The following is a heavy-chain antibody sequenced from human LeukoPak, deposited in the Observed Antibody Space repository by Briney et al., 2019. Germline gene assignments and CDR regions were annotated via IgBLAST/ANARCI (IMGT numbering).Heavy chain of an antibody. Sequence: GGSLRLSCAASGFTFSNYWMNWVRQAPGKGLEWVANIKQDGGQTYYVDSVKGRFTISRDNAKNSLFLQMNSLRAEDTAVYYCAGGGGWKPDYWGPGTLVTVSS. J-gene: IGHJ4*01. V-gene: IGHV3-7*04. D-gene: IGHD2-15*01. CDR2: IKQDGGQT. CDR1: GFTFSNYW. CDR3: AGGGGWKPDY.